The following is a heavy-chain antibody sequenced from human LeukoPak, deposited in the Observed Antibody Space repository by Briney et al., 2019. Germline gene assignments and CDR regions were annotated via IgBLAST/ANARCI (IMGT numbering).Heavy chain of an antibody. CDR3: ARMYYYGSGSYSNSAHFDY. Sequence: SVKVSCKASGGTFSSYAISWVRQAPGQGLEWMGGIIPIFGTANYAQKFQGRVTITTDESTSTAYMELGSLRSEDTAVYYCARMYYYGSGSYSNSAHFDYWGQGTLVTVSS. V-gene: IGHV1-69*05. CDR2: IIPIFGTA. D-gene: IGHD3-10*01. J-gene: IGHJ4*02. CDR1: GGTFSSYA.